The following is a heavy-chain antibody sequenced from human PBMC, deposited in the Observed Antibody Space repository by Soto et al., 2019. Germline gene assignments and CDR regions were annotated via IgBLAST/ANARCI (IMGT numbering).Heavy chain of an antibody. Sequence: SETLSLTCTVSGGSISSGGYYWSWIRQHPGKGLEWIGYIYYSGSTYYNPSLKSRVTISVDTSKNQFSLKLSSVTAADTAVYYCARVGANYYDSSGHSRYANWFDPWGQGTLVTVSS. CDR2: IYYSGST. J-gene: IGHJ5*02. CDR3: ARVGANYYDSSGHSRYANWFDP. V-gene: IGHV4-31*03. D-gene: IGHD3-22*01. CDR1: GGSISSGGYY.